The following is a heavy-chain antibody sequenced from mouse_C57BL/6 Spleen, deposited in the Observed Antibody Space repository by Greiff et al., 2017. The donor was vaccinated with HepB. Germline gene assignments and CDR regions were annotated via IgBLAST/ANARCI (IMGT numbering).Heavy chain of an antibody. CDR3: ARSYYYGEDAMDY. Sequence: VHVKQSGPELVKPGASVKISCKASGYSFTDYNMNWVKQSNGKSLEWIGVINPNYGTTSYNQKFKGKATLTVDQSSSTAYMQLNSLTSEDSAVYYCARSYYYGEDAMDYWGQGTSVTVSS. J-gene: IGHJ4*01. CDR1: GYSFTDYN. CDR2: INPNYGTT. V-gene: IGHV1-39*01. D-gene: IGHD1-1*01.